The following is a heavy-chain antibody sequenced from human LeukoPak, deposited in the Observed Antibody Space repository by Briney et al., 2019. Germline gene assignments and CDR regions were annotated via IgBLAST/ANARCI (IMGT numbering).Heavy chain of an antibody. CDR3: ARGWGGDAFDI. Sequence: PSETLSLTCTVSGGSISSYYWSWIRQPPGKGLEWIGYIYYSGSTNYNPSLKSRVTISVDTSKNQFSLKLSSVTAADTAVYYCARGWGGDAFDIWGQGTMVTVSS. V-gene: IGHV4-59*01. J-gene: IGHJ3*02. CDR2: IYYSGST. D-gene: IGHD7-27*01. CDR1: GGSISSYY.